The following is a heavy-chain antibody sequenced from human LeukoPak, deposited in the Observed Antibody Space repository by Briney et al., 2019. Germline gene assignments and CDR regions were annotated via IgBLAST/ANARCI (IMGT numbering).Heavy chain of an antibody. CDR2: IREDGGGT. J-gene: IGHJ6*02. V-gene: IGHV3-43*02. CDR3: AKGYGWFGEPTYYPYGINV. Sequence: GGSLRLSCAASGFTFADYAMHWARQAPGKGLEWVALIREDGGGTYYADSVKGRFTTSRDNSKNSLYLQMNSLRAEDTAIYYCAKGYGWFGEPTYYPYGINVWGQETTLTASS. D-gene: IGHD3-10*01. CDR1: GFTFADYA.